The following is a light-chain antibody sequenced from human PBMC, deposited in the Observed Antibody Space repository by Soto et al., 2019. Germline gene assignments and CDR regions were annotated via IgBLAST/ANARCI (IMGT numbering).Light chain of an antibody. CDR1: QSVSSN. CDR2: GAS. V-gene: IGKV3-15*01. J-gene: IGKJ4*01. Sequence: EIVMTQSPATLSVSPGERATLSCRASQSVSSNLAWYQQKPGQAPRLRVYGASTRATGIPARFSGSGSGTQFTLTISSLQSEDFAVYYCQQHNNWPLTFGGWTKVEIK. CDR3: QQHNNWPLT.